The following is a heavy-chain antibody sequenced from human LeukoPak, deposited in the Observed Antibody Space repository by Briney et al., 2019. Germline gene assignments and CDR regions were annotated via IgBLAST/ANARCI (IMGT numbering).Heavy chain of an antibody. V-gene: IGHV3-53*04. CDR1: GFTVSSNY. CDR3: ARALGHYYDSQNQGGDY. CDR2: IYSGGST. Sequence: PGGSLRLSCAASGFTVSSNYMSWVRQAPGKGLEWVSVIYSGGSTYYADSVKGRFTISRHESKNTLYLQMNSLRAEDTAVYYCARALGHYYDSQNQGGDYWGQGTLVTVSS. D-gene: IGHD3-16*01. J-gene: IGHJ4*02.